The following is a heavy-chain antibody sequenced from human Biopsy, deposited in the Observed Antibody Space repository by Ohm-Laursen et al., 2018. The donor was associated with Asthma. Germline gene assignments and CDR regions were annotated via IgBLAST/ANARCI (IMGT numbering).Heavy chain of an antibody. J-gene: IGHJ6*02. Sequence: SQTLSLTCAVSGASINSGGFSWNWIRQPPGKGLELIAYLFHRGPPHSNPSLKSRVTISVDRSQRQFSLKVNSVTAADTAVYYCARMNTLIQAANYFSYAMDVWGQGTTVTVSS. CDR2: LFHRGPP. V-gene: IGHV4-30-2*01. D-gene: IGHD3-9*01. CDR3: ARMNTLIQAANYFSYAMDV. CDR1: GASINSGGFS.